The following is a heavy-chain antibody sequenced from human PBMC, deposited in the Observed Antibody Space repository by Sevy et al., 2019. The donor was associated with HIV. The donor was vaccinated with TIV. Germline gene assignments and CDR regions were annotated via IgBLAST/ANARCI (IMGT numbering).Heavy chain of an antibody. CDR2: IYPGDCDT. CDR3: ARALTGYFGSHYFDY. CDR1: GYGFTSYW. Sequence: GESLKISCKGSGYGFTSYWIGWVRQMPGKGLEWMGIIYPGDCDTRYSPSFQGQVTISADKSISTAYLQWSSLKASDIAMYYCARALTGYFGSHYFDYWGQGTLVTVSS. D-gene: IGHD3-9*01. V-gene: IGHV5-51*01. J-gene: IGHJ4*02.